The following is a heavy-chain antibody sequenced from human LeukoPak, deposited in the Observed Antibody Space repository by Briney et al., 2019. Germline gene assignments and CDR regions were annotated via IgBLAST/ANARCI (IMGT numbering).Heavy chain of an antibody. CDR1: GYTFISYF. D-gene: IGHD4-17*01. Sequence: ASVTVSCKASGYTFISYFMNWVRQAPGQGLEWMGIINPSGGRTNYAQKFEGRVIVTRDTSTSRVYMELYSLRSEDTAVYYCARGGRDYGDFLAGHWGQGTLVTVSS. J-gene: IGHJ4*02. CDR2: INPSGGRT. V-gene: IGHV1-46*01. CDR3: ARGGRDYGDFLAGH.